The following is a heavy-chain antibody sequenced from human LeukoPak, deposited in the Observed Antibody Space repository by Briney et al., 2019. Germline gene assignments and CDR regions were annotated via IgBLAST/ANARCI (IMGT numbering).Heavy chain of an antibody. Sequence: PSETLSLTCTVSGGSISSSSYYWGWIRQPPGKGLEWIGSIYYSGSTYYNPSLKSRVTISVDTSKNQFSLKLSSVTAADTAVYYCARHGRVWEEWNPIDYWGQGTLVTVSS. CDR2: IYYSGST. D-gene: IGHD3-3*01. CDR1: GGSISSSSYY. J-gene: IGHJ4*02. V-gene: IGHV4-39*01. CDR3: ARHGRVWEEWNPIDY.